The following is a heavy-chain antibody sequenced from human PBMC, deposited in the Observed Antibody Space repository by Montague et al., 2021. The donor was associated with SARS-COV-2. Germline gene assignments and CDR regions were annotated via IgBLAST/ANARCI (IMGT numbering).Heavy chain of an antibody. CDR2: INSDWTTP. CDR3: ARGGPLSYYYYGMDV. CDR1: GFTVNSYW. D-gene: IGHD1-14*01. Sequence: SLRLSCTASGFTVNSYWMHSVRQAPGKGLVWVSRINSDWTTPTDXYSXKGLFTTSRDNAKDTLYLQMNSLRAEDTALYFCARGGPLSYYYYGMDVWGQGTTVTVSS. V-gene: IGHV3-74*01. J-gene: IGHJ6*02.